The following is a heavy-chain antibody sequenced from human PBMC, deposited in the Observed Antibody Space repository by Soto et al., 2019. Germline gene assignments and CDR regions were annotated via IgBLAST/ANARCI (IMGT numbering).Heavy chain of an antibody. CDR3: AKGRGSSWTIDY. CDR1: GFNFRSYA. J-gene: IGHJ4*01. CDR2: ISGSGGTS. V-gene: IGHV3-23*01. Sequence: DVELSESGGGLVQPGGSLRLSCAASGFNFRSYAMSWVRRAPGKELEWVSAISGSGGTSYFADSVRGRFTISRDNSKNTLYLQLSSLRVEDTAEDFCAKGRGSSWTIDYWGHGTLVTVSS. D-gene: IGHD6-13*01.